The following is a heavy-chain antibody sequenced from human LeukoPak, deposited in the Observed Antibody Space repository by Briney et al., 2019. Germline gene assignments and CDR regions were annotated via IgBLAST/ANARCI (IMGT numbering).Heavy chain of an antibody. V-gene: IGHV3-23*01. CDR2: ISGSGGST. CDR3: AKDEEGYCGGDCYPNWFDP. CDR1: GFTFSSYA. J-gene: IGHJ5*02. Sequence: PGGSLRLSCAASGFTFSSYAMSWDRQAPGKGLEWVSAISGSGGSTYYADSVKGRFTISRDNSKNTLYLQMNSLRAEDTAVYYCAKDEEGYCGGDCYPNWFDPWGQGTLVTVSS. D-gene: IGHD2-21*02.